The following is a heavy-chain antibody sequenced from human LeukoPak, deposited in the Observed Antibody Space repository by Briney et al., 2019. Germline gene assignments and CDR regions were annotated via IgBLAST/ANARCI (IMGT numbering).Heavy chain of an antibody. V-gene: IGHV4-34*01. J-gene: IGHJ5*02. CDR3: ARGCIAAAGTAPPDKDLQNWFDP. CDR1: VGSFSCYY. D-gene: IGHD6-13*01. CDR2: INHSGST. Sequence: PSETLSLTCAVYVGSFSCYYWSWIRQPPGKGLEWIGEINHSGSTNYNPSLKSRVTISVDTSKNQFSLKLSSVTAADTAVYYCARGCIAAAGTAPPDKDLQNWFDPWGQGTPVTVSS.